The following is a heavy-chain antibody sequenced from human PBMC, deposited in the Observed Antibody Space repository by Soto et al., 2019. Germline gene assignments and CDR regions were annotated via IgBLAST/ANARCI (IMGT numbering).Heavy chain of an antibody. CDR1: GFTFRSFG. CDR2: ISDRGEST. CDR3: ARSLIIVAGSWDF. D-gene: IGHD6-19*01. J-gene: IGHJ4*02. Sequence: EVNLLESGGDLIQPGGSLRLSCAASGFTFRSFGMSWVRRAPGRGLEWVSSISDRGESTYYADSVKGRFTISRDNSRNTLYLQMNSLRAEDTALYYCARSLIIVAGSWDFWGQGTLVAVSS. V-gene: IGHV3-23*01.